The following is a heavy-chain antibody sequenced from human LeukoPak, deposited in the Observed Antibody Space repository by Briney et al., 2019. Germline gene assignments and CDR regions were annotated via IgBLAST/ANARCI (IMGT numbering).Heavy chain of an antibody. CDR3: ARPPSRPPFI. J-gene: IGHJ3*02. V-gene: IGHV5-51*01. Sequence: GESLKISCKGPGYNFANYWIGWVRQMPGKGLEWMGIIYPGDSGTRYSPSFQGHVTISADKSISTAYLQWSSLKASDTAMYYCARPPSRPPFIWGQGTMVTVSS. CDR2: IYPGDSGT. CDR1: GYNFANYW.